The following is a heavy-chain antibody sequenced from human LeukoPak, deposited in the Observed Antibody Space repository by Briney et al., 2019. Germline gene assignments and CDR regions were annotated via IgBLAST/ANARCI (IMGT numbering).Heavy chain of an antibody. CDR1: GLRFSRFA. V-gene: IGHV3-23*01. D-gene: IGHD3-16*01. J-gene: IGHJ1*01. Sequence: GGCLRLSCAATGLRFSRFAVSWVRQGPARWREWVSRIRGTGETLYAASVKRRFTLSRDRSTTTVYFQLNNLRAEATAIYYCARASWVSSTDAVRWGQGTLVTLPS. CDR2: IRGTGET. CDR3: ARASWVSSTDAVR.